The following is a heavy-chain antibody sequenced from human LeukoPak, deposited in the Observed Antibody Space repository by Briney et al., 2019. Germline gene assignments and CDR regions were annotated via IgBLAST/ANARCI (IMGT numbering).Heavy chain of an antibody. J-gene: IGHJ4*02. CDR1: GFTFSSYW. CDR3: ARDLFGYDYFDY. V-gene: IGHV3-7*05. Sequence: GGPLRLSCAASGFTFSSYWMSWVRQAPGKGREWVANIKQDGSEKYYVDSVKGRFTISRDNAKNSLYLQMNSLGAEDTAVYYCARDLFGYDYFDYWGQGTLVTVSS. CDR2: IKQDGSEK. D-gene: IGHD3-10*02.